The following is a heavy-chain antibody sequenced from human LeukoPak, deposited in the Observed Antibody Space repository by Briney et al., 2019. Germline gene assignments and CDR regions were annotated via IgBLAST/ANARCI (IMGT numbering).Heavy chain of an antibody. Sequence: ASVKVSCKSSGYTFIDYYMHWVRQAPGQGLEWMGRISAYNGNTNYAQKLQGRVTMTTDTSTSTAYMELRSLRSDDTAVYYCAREMRDYDFWSGYLDYWGQGTLVTVSS. D-gene: IGHD3-3*01. CDR2: ISAYNGNT. CDR1: GYTFIDYY. V-gene: IGHV1-18*04. CDR3: AREMRDYDFWSGYLDY. J-gene: IGHJ4*02.